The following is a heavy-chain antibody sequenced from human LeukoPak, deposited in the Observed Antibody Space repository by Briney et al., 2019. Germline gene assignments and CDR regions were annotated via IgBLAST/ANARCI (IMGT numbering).Heavy chain of an antibody. CDR1: GYSISSGYY. CDR2: IYHSGST. V-gene: IGHV4-38-2*02. Sequence: PSETLSLTCTVSGYSISSGYYWGWIRQPPGKGLEWIGSIYHSGSTYYNPSLKSRVTISVDTSKNQFSLKLSSVTAADTAVYYCARPRLSYFDYWGQGTLVTVSS. J-gene: IGHJ4*02. D-gene: IGHD4/OR15-4a*01. CDR3: ARPRLSYFDY.